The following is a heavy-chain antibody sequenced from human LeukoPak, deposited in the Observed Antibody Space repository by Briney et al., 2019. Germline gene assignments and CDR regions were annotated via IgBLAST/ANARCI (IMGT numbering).Heavy chain of an antibody. Sequence: PGGSLRLSCAASGFTMRNHWMSWVRQAPGKGLEWVADIKQDGSEIHYVDSVKGRFTISRDNAKNSVFLQMNSLRVEDTAVYYCLCRHLDYWGQGNLVTVSS. CDR3: LCRHLDY. J-gene: IGHJ4*02. CDR1: GFTMRNHW. V-gene: IGHV3-7*03. CDR2: IKQDGSEI.